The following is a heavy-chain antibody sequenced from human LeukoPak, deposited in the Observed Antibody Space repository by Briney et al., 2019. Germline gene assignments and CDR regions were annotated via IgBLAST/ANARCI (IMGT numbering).Heavy chain of an antibody. CDR3: ARPPYYYDISGYQGDY. Sequence: GGSLRLSCAASGFTFSSYSMNWVRQAPGKGLEWVSSISSSSSYIYYADSVKGRFTISRDNAKNSLYLQMNSLRAEDTAVYYCARPPYYYDISGYQGDYWGQGTLVTVSS. CDR2: ISSSSSYI. CDR1: GFTFSSYS. D-gene: IGHD3-22*01. V-gene: IGHV3-21*01. J-gene: IGHJ4*02.